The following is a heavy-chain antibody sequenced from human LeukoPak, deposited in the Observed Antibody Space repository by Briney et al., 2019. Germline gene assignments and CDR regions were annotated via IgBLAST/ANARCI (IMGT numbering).Heavy chain of an antibody. CDR3: APLPAAMKGHGWFDP. D-gene: IGHD2-2*01. CDR1: GGSISSSTYY. V-gene: IGHV4-39*01. Sequence: SETLSLTCTVSGGSISSSTYYWAWIRQPPGKGLVWIGSMNYGGSTYYNPSLKSRVTISVDTSKNQVSLKLSSVTAADTAVYYCAPLPAAMKGHGWFDPWGQGTLVTVSS. J-gene: IGHJ5*02. CDR2: MNYGGST.